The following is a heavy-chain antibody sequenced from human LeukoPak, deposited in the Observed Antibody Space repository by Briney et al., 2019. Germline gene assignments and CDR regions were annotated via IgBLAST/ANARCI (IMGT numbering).Heavy chain of an antibody. Sequence: ASVKVSCKVSGYTLTELSMHWVRQAPGQGLEWMGWISAYNGNTNYAQKLQGRVTMTTDTSTSTAYMELRSLRSDDTAVYYCARNLCHYFMDVWGKGNTVTVSS. V-gene: IGHV1-18*01. CDR2: ISAYNGNT. J-gene: IGHJ6*03. CDR1: GYTLTELS. CDR3: ARNLCHYFMDV.